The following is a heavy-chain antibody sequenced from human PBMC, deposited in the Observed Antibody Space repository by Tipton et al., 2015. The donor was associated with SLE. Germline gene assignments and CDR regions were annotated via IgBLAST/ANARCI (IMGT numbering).Heavy chain of an antibody. D-gene: IGHD2/OR15-2a*01. J-gene: IGHJ4*02. Sequence: TLSLTCTVSGGSLSGGDYYWGWIRHRPGKGLEWIGYVYDNATTSYSPSLQGRVSMSVDTSKNRFSLNLNFVTAADTAVYFCARASYAYYFDSWGQGTLVTVSS. CDR3: ARASYAYYFDS. V-gene: IGHV4-31*03. CDR2: VYDNATT. CDR1: GGSLSGGDYY.